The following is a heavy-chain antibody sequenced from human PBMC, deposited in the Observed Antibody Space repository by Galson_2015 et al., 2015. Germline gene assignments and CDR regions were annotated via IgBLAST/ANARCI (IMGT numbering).Heavy chain of an antibody. V-gene: IGHV7-4-1*02. D-gene: IGHD3-9*01. CDR1: GFTFTSYA. CDR3: ARAEVLRYFAWFVDWFDP. Sequence: SVKASCKASGFTFTSYAMNWVRQAPGQGLEWMGWINTNTGNPTYAQGFTGRFVFSLDTSVSTAYLQISSLKAEDTAVYYCARAEVLRYFAWFVDWFDPWGQGTLVTVSS. CDR2: INTNTGNP. J-gene: IGHJ5*02.